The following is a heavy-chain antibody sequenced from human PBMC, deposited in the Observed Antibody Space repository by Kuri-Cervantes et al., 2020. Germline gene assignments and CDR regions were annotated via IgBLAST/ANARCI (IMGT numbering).Heavy chain of an antibody. V-gene: IGHV5-51*01. CDR2: IYPDDSDT. CDR1: GYSFPSYW. Sequence: GESLKISCKGSGYSFPSYWIGWVRQMPGKGLEWMGVIYPDDSDTTYSPSFQGQVTISVDKSISTAYLQWSSLKASDTAMYYCARPKAGSGFAFDIWGQGTMVTVSS. J-gene: IGHJ3*02. CDR3: ARPKAGSGFAFDI. D-gene: IGHD3-10*01.